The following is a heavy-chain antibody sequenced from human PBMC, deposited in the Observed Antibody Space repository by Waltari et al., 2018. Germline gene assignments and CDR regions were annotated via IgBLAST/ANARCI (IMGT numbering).Heavy chain of an antibody. CDR2: IYYSGST. CDR1: GGSISSSSYY. D-gene: IGHD6-13*01. J-gene: IGHJ4*02. Sequence: QLQLQESGPGLVKPSETLSLTCTVSGGSISSSSYYWGWIRQPPGKGLECIGSIYYSGSTYYNPSLKSRVTISVDTSKNQFSLKLSSVTAADTAVYYCASFRIAAAGTFDPDYWGQGTLVTVSS. V-gene: IGHV4-39*01. CDR3: ASFRIAAAGTFDPDY.